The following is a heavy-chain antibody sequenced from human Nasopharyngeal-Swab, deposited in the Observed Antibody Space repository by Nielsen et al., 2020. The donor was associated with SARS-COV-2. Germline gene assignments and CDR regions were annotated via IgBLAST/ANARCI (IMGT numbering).Heavy chain of an antibody. V-gene: IGHV3-30*04. CDR1: GFTFSSYA. CDR2: ISYDGSNK. CDR3: ARDIVVVVAASHYYYYGMDV. Sequence: GESLKISCAASGFTFSSYAMHWVRQAPGKGLEWVAVISYDGSNKYYADPVKGRFTISRDNSKNTLYLQMNSLRAEDTAVYYCARDIVVVVAASHYYYYGMDVWGQGTTVTVSS. D-gene: IGHD2-15*01. J-gene: IGHJ6*02.